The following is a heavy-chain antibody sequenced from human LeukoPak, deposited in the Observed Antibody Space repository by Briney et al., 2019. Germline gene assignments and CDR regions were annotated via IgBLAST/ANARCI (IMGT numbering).Heavy chain of an antibody. V-gene: IGHV4-61*02. CDR2: IYTSGST. CDR3: ARGKSGSGSSGFDI. D-gene: IGHD3-10*01. CDR1: GGSISSGSYY. Sequence: SQTLSLTCTVSGGSISSGSYYWSWIRQPAGKGLEWIGRIYTSGSTNYNPSLKSRVTISVDTSKNQFSLKLSSVTAAGTAVYYCARGKSGSGSSGFDIWGQGTMVTVSS. J-gene: IGHJ3*02.